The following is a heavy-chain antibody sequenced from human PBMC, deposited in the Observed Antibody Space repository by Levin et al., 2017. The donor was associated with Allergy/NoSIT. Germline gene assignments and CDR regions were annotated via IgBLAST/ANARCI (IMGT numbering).Heavy chain of an antibody. CDR3: ASGRLFCIGGSCYWSHYFDY. D-gene: IGHD2-15*01. CDR2: IDDSGRT. J-gene: IGHJ4*02. CDR1: GGSFSSYS. V-gene: IGHV4-34*01. Sequence: SETLSLTCAVYGGSFSSYSWTWIRQSPGKGLEWIGEIDDSGRTNYNPSLQSRVTMSVDTSKKQFSLKLSSVTAADTAVYCCASGRLFCIGGSCYWSHYFDYWGQGTLVTVSS.